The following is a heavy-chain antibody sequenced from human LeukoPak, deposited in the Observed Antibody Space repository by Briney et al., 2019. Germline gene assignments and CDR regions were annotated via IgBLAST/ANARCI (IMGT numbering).Heavy chain of an antibody. J-gene: IGHJ5*02. CDR3: AGEWGEFWFDP. V-gene: IGHV4-61*09. CDR2: IHTTGST. D-gene: IGHD3-16*01. Sequence: SETLSLTCTVSGGSINSGSYYWNWIRQSAGKGLEWIGHIHTTGSTNCNPSLKSRVTTSLDTSKNQFSLKLSSVTAADTAVYYCAGEWGEFWFDPWGQGTLVTVSS. CDR1: GGSINSGSYY.